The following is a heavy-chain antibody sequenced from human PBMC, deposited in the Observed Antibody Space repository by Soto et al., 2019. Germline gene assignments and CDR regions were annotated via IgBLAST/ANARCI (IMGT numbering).Heavy chain of an antibody. CDR3: ARVWGGAFDI. CDR1: GGSIRSYY. CDR2: IYYSGST. Sequence: SEPQSLTWTVSGGSIRSYYWSWIRQPPGKGLEWIGYIYYSGSTNYNPSLKSRVTISVDTSKNQFSLKLSSVTAADTAVYYCARVWGGAFDIWGQGTMVTVSS. D-gene: IGHD3-10*01. J-gene: IGHJ3*02. V-gene: IGHV4-59*01.